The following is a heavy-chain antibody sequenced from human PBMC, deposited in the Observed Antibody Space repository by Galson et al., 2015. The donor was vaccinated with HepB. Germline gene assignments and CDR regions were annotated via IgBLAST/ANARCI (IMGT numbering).Heavy chain of an antibody. J-gene: IGHJ3*02. Sequence: SVKVSCKASGGTFSSYAISWVRQAPGQGLEWMGGIIPIFGTANYAQKFQGRVTITADKSTSTAYMELSSLRSEDTAVYYCASLGGDYVAHDAFDIWGQGTMVTVSS. CDR3: ASLGGDYVAHDAFDI. CDR2: IIPIFGTA. D-gene: IGHD4-17*01. CDR1: GGTFSSYA. V-gene: IGHV1-69*06.